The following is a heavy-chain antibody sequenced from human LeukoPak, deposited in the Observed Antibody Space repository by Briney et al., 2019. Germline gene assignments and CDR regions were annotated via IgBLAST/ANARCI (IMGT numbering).Heavy chain of an antibody. CDR1: GFTFSSYA. CDR2: ISGSGGST. D-gene: IGHD3-10*01. Sequence: GSLRLSCAASGFTFSSYAMSWVRQAPGKGLEWVSAISGSGGSTYYADSVKGRFTISRDNSKNTLYLQMNSLRAEDTAVYYCAKDYYGSGSYLALAFDIWGQGTMVTVSS. CDR3: AKDYYGSGSYLALAFDI. V-gene: IGHV3-23*01. J-gene: IGHJ3*02.